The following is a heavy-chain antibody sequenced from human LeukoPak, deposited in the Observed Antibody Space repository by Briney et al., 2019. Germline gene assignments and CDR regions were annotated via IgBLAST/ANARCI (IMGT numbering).Heavy chain of an antibody. CDR3: ARESYPYYYDSSGYYAYDY. V-gene: IGHV4-61*02. D-gene: IGHD3-22*01. J-gene: IGHJ4*02. CDR2: IYTSGST. Sequence: PSETLSLTCTVSGGSISSGSYYWSWIRQPAGKGLEWIGRIYTSGSTNYNPSLKSRVTISVDTSKNQFSLKLGSVTAADTAVYYCARESYPYYYDSSGYYAYDYWGQGTLVTVSS. CDR1: GGSISSGSYY.